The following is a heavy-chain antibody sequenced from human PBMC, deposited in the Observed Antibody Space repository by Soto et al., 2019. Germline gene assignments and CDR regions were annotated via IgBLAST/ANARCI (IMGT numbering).Heavy chain of an antibody. V-gene: IGHV3-48*01. CDR2: ISSSSSTI. Sequence: PGGSLRLSCAASGFTFSSYSMNWVRQAPGRGLEWVSYISSSSSTIYYADSVKGRFTISRDNAKNSLYLQMNSLRAEDTAVYYCARHPERIAQIGWFDPWGREPWSPSPQ. D-gene: IGHD6-13*01. CDR3: ARHPERIAQIGWFDP. J-gene: IGHJ5*02. CDR1: GFTFSSYS.